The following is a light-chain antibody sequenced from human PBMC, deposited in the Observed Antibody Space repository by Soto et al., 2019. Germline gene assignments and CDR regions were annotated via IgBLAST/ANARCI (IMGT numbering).Light chain of an antibody. V-gene: IGLV2-8*01. CDR1: SSDVGGYNC. Sequence: QSALTQPPSASGSPGQSVTISCTGTSSDVGGYNCVSWYQQHPGKAPKLMIYEVSKRPSGVPDRFSGSTSGNTASLTVSGLQAEDEADYYCSSYAGSNIPVVFGGGTKVTVL. J-gene: IGLJ2*01. CDR2: EVS. CDR3: SSYAGSNIPVV.